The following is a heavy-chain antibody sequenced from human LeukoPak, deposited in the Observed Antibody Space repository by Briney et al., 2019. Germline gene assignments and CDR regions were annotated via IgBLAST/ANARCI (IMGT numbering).Heavy chain of an antibody. CDR3: ARRVGYCNSNGCPPFDY. J-gene: IGHJ4*02. D-gene: IGHD2/OR15-2a*01. Sequence: SETLSLTCTVSGASVRSDHWNWIRQPPGKGLEWIGYIYYSGSTNYNPSLKSRVTISVDTSKNQFSLKLTSVTAADTAVYYCARRVGYCNSNGCPPFDYWGQGTLVTVSS. CDR2: IYYSGST. CDR1: GASVRSDH. V-gene: IGHV4-59*08.